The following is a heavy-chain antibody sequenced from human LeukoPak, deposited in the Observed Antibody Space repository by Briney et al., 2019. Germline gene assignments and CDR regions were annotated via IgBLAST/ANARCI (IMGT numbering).Heavy chain of an antibody. V-gene: IGHV6-1*01. CDR2: AYYRSKWSF. CDR3: AGGFVGGGWHAY. D-gene: IGHD3-16*01. Sequence: SQTLSLTCAISGDSVSSTSAAWNWLRQSPSRGLEWLGRAYYRSKWSFEYAPSVESRITINPDASKNQFSLQLVSVTPEDTAMYYCAGGFVGGGWHAYWGQGTLVTVSS. CDR1: GDSVSSTSAA. J-gene: IGHJ4*02.